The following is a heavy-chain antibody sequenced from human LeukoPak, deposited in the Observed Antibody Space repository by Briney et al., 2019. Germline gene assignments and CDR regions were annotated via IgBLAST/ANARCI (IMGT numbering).Heavy chain of an antibody. CDR2: IRYGGSNK. D-gene: IGHD4/OR15-4a*01. J-gene: IGHJ4*02. V-gene: IGHV3-33*08. Sequence: PGGSLRLSCAASKFTFSSYGMHWVRQAPGKGLEWVAFIRYGGSNKYYADSVKGRFTISRDNSKNTLYLQMNSLRAEDTAVYYCARRAGAYSHPYDYWGQGTLVTVSS. CDR1: KFTFSSYG. CDR3: ARRAGAYSHPYDY.